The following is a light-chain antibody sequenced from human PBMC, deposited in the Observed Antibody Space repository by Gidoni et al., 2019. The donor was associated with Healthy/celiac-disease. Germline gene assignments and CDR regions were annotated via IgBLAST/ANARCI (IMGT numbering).Light chain of an antibody. Sequence: EIVLTQSPATLSLSPGERATLSCRASLSVSNSLAWYQQKPGQAPRLLMYDASNRATGIPARFSGSGSGTDFTLTIRSLEPEDFAVYYCQQRSNWPLTFGGGTKVEIK. CDR3: QQRSNWPLT. CDR1: LSVSNS. CDR2: DAS. J-gene: IGKJ4*01. V-gene: IGKV3-11*01.